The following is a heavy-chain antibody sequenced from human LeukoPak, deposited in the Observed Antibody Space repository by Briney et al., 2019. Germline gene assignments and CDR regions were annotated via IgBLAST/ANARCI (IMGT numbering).Heavy chain of an antibody. Sequence: SETLSLTCAVSGYSISSGCYWGWIRQPPGKGLEWIGSIYHSGSTYYNPSLKSRVTISVDTSKNQFSPKLSSVTAADTAVYYCARGHCSGGSCYSDAFDIWGQGTMVTVSS. CDR1: GYSISSGCY. CDR3: ARGHCSGGSCYSDAFDI. D-gene: IGHD2-15*01. J-gene: IGHJ3*02. V-gene: IGHV4-38-2*01. CDR2: IYHSGST.